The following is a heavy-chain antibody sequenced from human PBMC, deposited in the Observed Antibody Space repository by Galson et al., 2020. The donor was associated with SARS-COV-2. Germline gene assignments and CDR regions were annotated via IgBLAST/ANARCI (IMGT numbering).Heavy chain of an antibody. CDR2: IYYGGGST. Sequence: ASETLSLTCTVSGGSTSSSSYYWGWIRQPPGKGLEWIGSIYYGGGSTYYNPSLKSRVTISVDTSKNQFSLKLSSVTAADTAVYYCARQNRIMGAYYGPFDIWGQGTMVTVSS. D-gene: IGHD1-26*01. V-gene: IGHV4-39*01. J-gene: IGHJ3*02. CDR1: GGSTSSSSYY. CDR3: ARQNRIMGAYYGPFDI.